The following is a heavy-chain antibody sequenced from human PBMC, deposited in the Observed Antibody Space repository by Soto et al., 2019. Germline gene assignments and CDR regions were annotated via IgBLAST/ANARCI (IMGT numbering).Heavy chain of an antibody. CDR2: NSGSGGST. D-gene: IGHD4-17*01. CDR3: AKDKTVTTRLFDY. CDR1: GFTFSSYA. Sequence: GGSLRLSCAASGFTFSSYAMSWVRQAPGKGLEWVSANSGSGGSTYYADSVKGRFTISRDNSKNTLYLQMNSLRAEDTAVYHCAKDKTVTTRLFDYWGQGTLVTVSS. J-gene: IGHJ4*02. V-gene: IGHV3-23*01.